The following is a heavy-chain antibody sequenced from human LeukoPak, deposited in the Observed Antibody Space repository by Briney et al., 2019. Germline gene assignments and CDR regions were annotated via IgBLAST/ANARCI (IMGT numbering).Heavy chain of an antibody. D-gene: IGHD1-26*01. CDR3: ARILKTAGWDDYIDY. CDR1: GFTFSSYE. CDR2: ISSSGSTI. J-gene: IGHJ4*02. Sequence: GGSLGLSCAASGFTFSSYEMNWVRQAPGKGLEWVSYISSSGSTIYYADSVKGRFTISRDNAKNSLYLQMNSLRAEDTAVYYCARILKTAGWDDYIDYWGQGTLVTVAS. V-gene: IGHV3-48*03.